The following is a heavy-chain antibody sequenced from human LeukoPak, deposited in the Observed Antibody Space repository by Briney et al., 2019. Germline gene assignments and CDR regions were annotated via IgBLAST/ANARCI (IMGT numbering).Heavy chain of an antibody. J-gene: IGHJ4*02. CDR1: GFTFNNYN. D-gene: IGHD1-26*01. Sequence: PGGSLRLSCAASGFTFNNYNMNWVRQAPGKGLEWVSSISDSSSYIYYADSVRGRFTISRDNAKNSLYLQMNSRRAEDTAMYYCARADLSGSYFHPHFLDYWGQGTLVTVSS. CDR3: ARADLSGSYFHPHFLDY. V-gene: IGHV3-21*01. CDR2: ISDSSSYI.